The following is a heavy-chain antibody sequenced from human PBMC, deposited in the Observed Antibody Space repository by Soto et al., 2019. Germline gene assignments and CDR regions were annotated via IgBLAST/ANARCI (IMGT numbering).Heavy chain of an antibody. CDR2: ITSSSDTI. V-gene: IGHV3-48*02. D-gene: IGHD3-22*01. CDR1: GFTFSSFH. Sequence: EVQLVESGGGLVQPGGSLRLSCAASGFTFSSFHMNWLSQAPGRGLEWVAYITSSSDTIYYSDSVKGRFTISRDNGKNSLFLQMNSLRDEDTAVYYCARVVVVIPPGYYYAMDVWGQGTTVTVSS. CDR3: ARVVVVIPPGYYYAMDV. J-gene: IGHJ6*02.